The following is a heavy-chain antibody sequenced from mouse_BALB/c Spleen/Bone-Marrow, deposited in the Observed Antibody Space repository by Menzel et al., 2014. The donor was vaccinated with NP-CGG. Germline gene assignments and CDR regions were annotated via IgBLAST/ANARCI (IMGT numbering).Heavy chain of an antibody. V-gene: IGHV14-3*02. CDR2: IDPANGYT. CDR3: APLTGTFDY. D-gene: IGHD4-1*01. J-gene: IGHJ2*01. Sequence: EVQLQQSGAELVKPGASVKLSCTASGFNIKDTYMNWVKQRAEQGLEWIGRIDPANGYTEYDPKFQGKATIIADTSSNTAYLQLGSLKSEDTAFYYCAPLTGTFDYGAQGTTLTVSS. CDR1: GFNIKDTY.